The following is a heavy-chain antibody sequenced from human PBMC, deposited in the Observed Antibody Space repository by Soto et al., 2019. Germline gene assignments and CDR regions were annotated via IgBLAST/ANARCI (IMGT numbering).Heavy chain of an antibody. CDR2: IFPSDSDI. CDR3: ARVFGSGWSGSDP. D-gene: IGHD6-19*01. Sequence: GESLKISCQGSGYNFNTNWIAWVRQMPGKGLEWMGVIFPSDSDIRYSPSLEGQVTISADKSISTTYLQWRSLTASDTAMYYCARVFGSGWSGSDPWGQGTLVIGSS. V-gene: IGHV5-51*01. J-gene: IGHJ5*02. CDR1: GYNFNTNW.